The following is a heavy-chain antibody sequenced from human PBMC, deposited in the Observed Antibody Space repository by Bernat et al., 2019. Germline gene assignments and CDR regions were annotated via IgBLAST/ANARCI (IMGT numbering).Heavy chain of an antibody. CDR2: ISYEGNTK. D-gene: IGHD1-7*01. J-gene: IGHJ4*02. CDR1: GFTFSSNA. Sequence: QVQLVESGGGVVQPGSSLRLSCAVSGFTFSSNAMHWVRQAAGKGLEWVAVISYEGNTKYYAESVKGRLTISRDNLKNTVYLQTNCLRAEDTAVYYCARPFTTGTTIGVDFWGQGTLVTVSS. CDR3: ARPFTTGTTIGVDF. V-gene: IGHV3-30*04.